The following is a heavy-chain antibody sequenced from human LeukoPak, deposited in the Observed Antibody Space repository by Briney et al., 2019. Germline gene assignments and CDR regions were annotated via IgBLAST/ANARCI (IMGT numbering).Heavy chain of an antibody. CDR2: IYTSGST. J-gene: IGHJ5*02. CDR1: GGSISSGSYY. CDR3: AGEKIVAASAGWFDP. D-gene: IGHD2-15*01. V-gene: IGHV4-61*02. Sequence: PSETLSLTCTVSGGSISSGSYYWSWIRQPAGKGLEWIGRIYTSGSTNYNPSLKSRVTISVDTSKNQFSLKLRSVTAADTAVYYCAGEKIVAASAGWFDPWGQGTLVTVSS.